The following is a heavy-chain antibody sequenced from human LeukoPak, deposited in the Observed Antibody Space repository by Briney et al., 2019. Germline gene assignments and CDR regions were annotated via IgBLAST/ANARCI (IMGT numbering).Heavy chain of an antibody. CDR2: ISSGGNTI. J-gene: IGHJ4*02. CDR3: ARERTRETFDY. D-gene: IGHD1-1*01. CDR1: GFTFSDYY. Sequence: GGSLRLSCAASGFTFSDYYMSWIRQAPGKGLEWVSFISSGGNTINYADSMKGRFTISRDNAKNSLYLQMNSLRAEDTAVYYCARERTRETFDYWGRGTLVTVSS. V-gene: IGHV3-11*04.